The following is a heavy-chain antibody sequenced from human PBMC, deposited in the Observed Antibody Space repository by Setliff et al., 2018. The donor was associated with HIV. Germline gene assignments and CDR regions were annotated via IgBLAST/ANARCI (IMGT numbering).Heavy chain of an antibody. J-gene: IGHJ6*03. CDR1: GYTFTSYA. CDR3: AKDAGDYDFWSGYYTAYYYYYMDV. Sequence: ASVKVSCKASGYTFTSYAMNWVRQAPGQGLEWMGWINTNTGNPTYAQGFTGRFVFSLDTSVSTAYLQISSLKAEDTAVYYCAKDAGDYDFWSGYYTAYYYYYMDVWGKGTTVTVSS. V-gene: IGHV7-4-1*02. CDR2: INTNTGNP. D-gene: IGHD3-3*01.